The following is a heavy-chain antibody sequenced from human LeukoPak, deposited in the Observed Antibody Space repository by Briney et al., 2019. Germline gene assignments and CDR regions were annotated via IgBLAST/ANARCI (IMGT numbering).Heavy chain of an antibody. CDR3: ARDHSAGYSSGWYNWFDP. D-gene: IGHD6-19*01. J-gene: IGHJ5*02. CDR1: GGSISSYY. V-gene: IGHV4-59*01. Sequence: SETLSLTCTVSGGSISSYYWSWIRQPPGKGLEWMGYIYYSGSTNYNPSLKSRVTISVDTSKNQFSLKLSSVTAADTAVYYCARDHSAGYSSGWYNWFDPWGQGTLVTVSS. CDR2: IYYSGST.